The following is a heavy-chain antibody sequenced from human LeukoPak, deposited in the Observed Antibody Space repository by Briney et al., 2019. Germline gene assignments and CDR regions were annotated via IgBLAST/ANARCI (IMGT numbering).Heavy chain of an antibody. D-gene: IGHD6-19*01. J-gene: IGHJ1*01. CDR3: ARAYSSGWYGGGLEYFQH. CDR1: GGSISSYY. Sequence: SETLSLTCTVSGGSISSYYWSWIRQPAGKGLEWIGRIYTSGSTNYNPSLKSRVTMSVDTSKNQFSLKLSSVTAADTAVYYCARAYSSGWYGGGLEYFQHWGQGTLVTVSS. CDR2: IYTSGST. V-gene: IGHV4-4*07.